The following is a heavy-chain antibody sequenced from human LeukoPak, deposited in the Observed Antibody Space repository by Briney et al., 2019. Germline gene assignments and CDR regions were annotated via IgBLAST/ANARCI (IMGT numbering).Heavy chain of an antibody. J-gene: IGHJ4*03. D-gene: IGHD3-10*01. CDR3: ARGVGFGDSKLDY. Sequence: GGSLRLSCAASGFTFSTYTMNWVRQAPGKGLVWVSCISTSSINIYYADSLKGRFTISRDNTKNTLYLQMSSLRAEDTAMYYCARGVGFGDSKLDYWGQGTLVTVSS. CDR2: ISTSSINI. CDR1: GFTFSTYT. V-gene: IGHV3-21*01.